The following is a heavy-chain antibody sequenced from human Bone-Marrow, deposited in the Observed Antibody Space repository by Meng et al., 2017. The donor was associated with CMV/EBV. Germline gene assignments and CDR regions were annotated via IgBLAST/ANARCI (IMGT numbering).Heavy chain of an antibody. Sequence: SQTLSLTCAVYGGSFSGYYCSWIHQPPGKGLEWIGEINHSGSTNYNPSLKSRLTISVDTSKNQFSLKLSSVTAADTAVYYCARGLNDFWSGYYVDYWGQGTLVTVSS. J-gene: IGHJ4*02. CDR2: INHSGST. V-gene: IGHV4-34*01. CDR3: ARGLNDFWSGYYVDY. CDR1: GGSFSGYY. D-gene: IGHD3-3*01.